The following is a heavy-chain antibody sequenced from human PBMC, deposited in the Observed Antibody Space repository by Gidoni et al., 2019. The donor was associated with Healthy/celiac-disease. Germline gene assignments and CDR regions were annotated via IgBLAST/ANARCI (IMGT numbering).Heavy chain of an antibody. CDR2: IYYSGST. V-gene: IGHV4-39*01. Sequence: QLQLQESGTALVKPSETLSLTCTVSGGSIRSSSYYWGWIRQPPGKGLEWIGSIYYSGSTYYNPSLKSLVTISVDTSNNQFCLKLISVTAADTAVYYCASLVVVTAIRGYDAFDIWGQGTMVTVSS. CDR1: GGSIRSSSYY. CDR3: ASLVVVTAIRGYDAFDI. D-gene: IGHD2-21*02. J-gene: IGHJ3*02.